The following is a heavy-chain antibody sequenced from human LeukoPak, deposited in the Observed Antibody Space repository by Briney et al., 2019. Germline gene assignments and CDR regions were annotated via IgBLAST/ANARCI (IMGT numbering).Heavy chain of an antibody. CDR1: GLTFSNAW. Sequence: PGGSLRLSCAASGLTFSNAWMSWVRQAPGKGLEWVGRIKSKTDGGTTDYAAPVKGRFTISRDDSKNTLYLQMNGLKTEDTAVYYCAREGVIVVAPLDYWGQGTLVTVSS. D-gene: IGHD3-22*01. J-gene: IGHJ4*02. V-gene: IGHV3-15*01. CDR3: AREGVIVVAPLDY. CDR2: IKSKTDGGTT.